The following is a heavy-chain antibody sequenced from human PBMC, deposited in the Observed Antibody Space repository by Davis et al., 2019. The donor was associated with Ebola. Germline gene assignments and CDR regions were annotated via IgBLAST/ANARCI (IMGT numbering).Heavy chain of an antibody. CDR2: IIPIFGTA. CDR3: ATYCGGDCLNNWFDP. V-gene: IGHV1-69*13. CDR1: VGTFSSYA. J-gene: IGHJ5*02. D-gene: IGHD2-21*01. Sequence: SVPVSCQASVGTFSSYAISWVRQAPGQGLEWMGGIIPIFGTANYAQKFQGRVTITADESTSTAYMELSSLRSEDTAVYYCATYCGGDCLNNWFDPWGQGTLVTVSS.